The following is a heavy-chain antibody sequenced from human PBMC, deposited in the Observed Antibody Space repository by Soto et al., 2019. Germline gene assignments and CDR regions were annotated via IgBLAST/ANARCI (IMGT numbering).Heavy chain of an antibody. Sequence: GGALRLSGAPSGFTFSSYAMSWVRQAPGKGLEWVSAISGSGGSTYYADSVKGRFTISRDNSKNTLYLQMNSLRAEDTAVYYCAKARITMVRRPTTTWFDPCGPGTLVSVGS. V-gene: IGHV3-23*01. D-gene: IGHD3-10*01. CDR2: ISGSGGST. CDR1: GFTFSSYA. J-gene: IGHJ5*02. CDR3: AKARITMVRRPTTTWFDP.